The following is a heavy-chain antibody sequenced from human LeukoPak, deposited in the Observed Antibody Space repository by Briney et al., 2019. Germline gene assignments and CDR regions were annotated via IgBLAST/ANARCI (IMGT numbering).Heavy chain of an antibody. CDR2: IYTTGST. Sequence: PSETLSLTCTVSGGSISSYYWSWVRQPAGKGLGWVGRIYTTGSTNYNPSLKSRVTMSVDTSKNQFPLRLSSVTAADTAVYYCARDPGLSNYYYGMDVWGQGTTVTVSS. CDR1: GGSISSYY. J-gene: IGHJ6*02. V-gene: IGHV4-4*07. CDR3: ARDPGLSNYYYGMDV.